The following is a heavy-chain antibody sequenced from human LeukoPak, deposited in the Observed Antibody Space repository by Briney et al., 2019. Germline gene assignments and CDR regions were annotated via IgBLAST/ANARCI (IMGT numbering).Heavy chain of an antibody. CDR2: ISSSSSTI. V-gene: IGHV3-48*04. D-gene: IGHD3-22*01. J-gene: IGHJ4*02. CDR3: ARPQTYYYDSSGSPFDY. CDR1: GFTFSSYS. Sequence: GGSLRLSCAASGFTFSSYSMNWVRQAPGKGLKWVSYISSSSSTIYYADSVKGRFTISRDNAKNSLYLQMNSLRAEDTAVYYCARPQTYYYDSSGSPFDYWGQGTLVTVSS.